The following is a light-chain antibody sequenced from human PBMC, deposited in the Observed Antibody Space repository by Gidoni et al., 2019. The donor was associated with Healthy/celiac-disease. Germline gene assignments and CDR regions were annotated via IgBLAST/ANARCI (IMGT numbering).Light chain of an antibody. CDR3: QSYDSSLSGWV. Sequence: QSVLTQPPPVSGAPGQGVTISCTGSSSNIGAGYDVHWYQQLPGTAPKLLIYVNSNRPSGAPDRFSGSKSGTSASLAITGLQAEDEADYYCQSYDSSLSGWVFGGGTKLTVL. CDR2: VNS. CDR1: SSNIGAGYD. V-gene: IGLV1-40*01. J-gene: IGLJ3*02.